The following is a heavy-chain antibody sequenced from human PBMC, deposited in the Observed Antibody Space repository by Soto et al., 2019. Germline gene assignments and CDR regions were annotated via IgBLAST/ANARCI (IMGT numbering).Heavy chain of an antibody. D-gene: IGHD3-16*01. CDR3: ARVGEQLTYYYGMDV. CDR1: GGTFSSYA. V-gene: IGHV1-69*13. J-gene: IGHJ6*02. Sequence: SVKVSCKASGGTFSSYAISWVRQAPGQGLEWMGGIIPIFGTANYAQKFQGRVTITADESTSTAYMELSSLRSEDTAVYYCARVGEQLTYYYGMDVWGQGTTVIVSS. CDR2: IIPIFGTA.